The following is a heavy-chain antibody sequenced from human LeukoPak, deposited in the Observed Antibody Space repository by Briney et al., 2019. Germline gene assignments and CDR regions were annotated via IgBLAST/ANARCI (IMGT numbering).Heavy chain of an antibody. J-gene: IGHJ2*01. D-gene: IGHD6-19*01. CDR2: IYNSENT. CDR3: ARLHSGPSGWYVLWYFDL. Sequence: SETLSLTCTVSGGSVSSYYWSWIRQPPGKGLEWIGYIYNSENTKYNSSLESRVTMSEDTSRNQVFLKLSSVTAADTAVYYCARLHSGPSGWYVLWYFDLWGRGTLVTVSS. CDR1: GGSVSSYY. V-gene: IGHV4-4*09.